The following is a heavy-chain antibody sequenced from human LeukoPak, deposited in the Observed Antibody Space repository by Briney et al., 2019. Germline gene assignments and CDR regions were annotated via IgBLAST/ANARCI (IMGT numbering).Heavy chain of an antibody. CDR3: ARGRRGQWLAFESWFDP. CDR2: MNPNSGNT. V-gene: IGHV1-8*01. Sequence: ASVKVSCKASGYTFTSYDINWVRQATGQGLEWMGWMNPNSGNTGYAQKFQGRVTMTRNTSISTAYMELSSLRSEDTAVYYCARGRRGQWLAFESWFDPWGQGTLVTVSS. J-gene: IGHJ5*02. CDR1: GYTFTSYD. D-gene: IGHD6-19*01.